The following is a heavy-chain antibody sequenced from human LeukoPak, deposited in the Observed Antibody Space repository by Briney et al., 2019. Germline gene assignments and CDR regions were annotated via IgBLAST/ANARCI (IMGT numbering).Heavy chain of an antibody. D-gene: IGHD5-18*01. V-gene: IGHV3-30*18. CDR3: AKQPVGYSYDPTFDY. CDR1: GFTFSSYG. CDR2: ISYDGSNK. Sequence: GRSLRLSCAASGFTFSSYGMHRVRQAPGKGLEWVAVISYDGSNKYYADSVKGRFTISRDNSKNTLYLQMNSLRAEDTAVYYCAKQPVGYSYDPTFDYWGQGTLVTVSS. J-gene: IGHJ4*02.